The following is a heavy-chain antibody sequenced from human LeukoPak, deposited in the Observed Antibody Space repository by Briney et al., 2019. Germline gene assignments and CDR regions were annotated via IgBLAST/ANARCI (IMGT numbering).Heavy chain of an antibody. D-gene: IGHD4-23*01. CDR1: GGSFSGYY. Sequence: SETLSLTCAVYGGSFSGYYWSWIRQPPGKGLERIGEINHSGSTNYNPSLKSRVTISGDTSKNQFSLKLCSVTAADTAVYYCARGAYGGNSDGAFDIWGQGTMVTVSS. CDR2: INHSGST. V-gene: IGHV4-34*01. J-gene: IGHJ3*02. CDR3: ARGAYGGNSDGAFDI.